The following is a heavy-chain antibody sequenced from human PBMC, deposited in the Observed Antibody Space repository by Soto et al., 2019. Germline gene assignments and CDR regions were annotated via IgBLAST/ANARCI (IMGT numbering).Heavy chain of an antibody. Sequence: PSETLSLTCIVSGFSITARNYYWAWVRQSPGKGLEWIQSVYHSGSTYYNYNPSLKSRVSTSVDTSKSQFSLTVTSVTAADTAVYFCARHHLPYRTSAEVSRWFDPWRQVILVTVYS. V-gene: IGHV4-39*01. CDR2: VYHSGST. D-gene: IGHD2-2*01. J-gene: IGHJ5*02. CDR1: GFSITARNYY. CDR3: ARHHLPYRTSAEVSRWFDP.